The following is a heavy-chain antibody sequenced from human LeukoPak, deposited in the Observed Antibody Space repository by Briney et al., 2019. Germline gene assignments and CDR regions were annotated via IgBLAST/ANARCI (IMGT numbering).Heavy chain of an antibody. J-gene: IGHJ3*02. CDR1: GYTFTSYA. Sequence: GASVKVSCKASGYTFTSYAMHWVRQAPGQRLEWMGWINAGNGNTKYSQKFQGRVTITRGTSASTAYMELSSLRSEDTAVYYCASGPSIAADDAFDIWGQGTMVTVSS. V-gene: IGHV1-3*01. CDR3: ASGPSIAADDAFDI. CDR2: INAGNGNT. D-gene: IGHD6-13*01.